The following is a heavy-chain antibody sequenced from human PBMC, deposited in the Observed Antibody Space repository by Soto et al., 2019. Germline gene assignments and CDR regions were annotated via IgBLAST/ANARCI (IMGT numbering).Heavy chain of an antibody. CDR3: ARDQSPSSGWPGMDV. D-gene: IGHD6-19*01. CDR2: INPNSGGT. J-gene: IGHJ6*02. Sequence: GASVKVSCKASGYTFTDYYMHWVRQAPGQGLEWMGWINPNSGGTNYAQKFQGRVTMTRDTSISTAYVELNRLRSDDTAVYYCARDQSPSSGWPGMDVWGQGTTVTVSS. CDR1: GYTFTDYY. V-gene: IGHV1-2*02.